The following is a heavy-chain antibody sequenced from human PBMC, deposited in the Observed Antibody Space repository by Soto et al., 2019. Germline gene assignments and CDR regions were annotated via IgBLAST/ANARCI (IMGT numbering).Heavy chain of an antibody. D-gene: IGHD6-6*01. CDR1: GFTFSSYA. V-gene: IGHV3-30-3*01. Sequence: QVQLVESGGGVVQPGRSLRLSCAASGFTFSSYAMHWVRQAPGKGLEWVAVISYDGSNKYYADSVKGRFTISRDNSKNTLYLQMNSLRAEDTAVYYCASDQYSSSSYFDYWGQGTLVIVSS. CDR2: ISYDGSNK. CDR3: ASDQYSSSSYFDY. J-gene: IGHJ4*02.